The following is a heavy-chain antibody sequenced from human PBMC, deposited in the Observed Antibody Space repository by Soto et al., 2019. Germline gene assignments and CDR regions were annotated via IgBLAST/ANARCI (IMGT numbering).Heavy chain of an antibody. D-gene: IGHD3-9*01. Sequence: QVQLVESGGGVVQPGRSLRLSCAASGFTFSSYAMHWVRQAPGKGLEWVAVISYDGSNKYYADSVKGRFTISRDNSKNTLYLQMNSLRAEDTAVYYCARDLNDILTGSYYYYGMDVW. J-gene: IGHJ6*01. CDR2: ISYDGSNK. CDR1: GFTFSSYA. CDR3: ARDLNDILTGSYYYYGMDV. V-gene: IGHV3-30-3*01.